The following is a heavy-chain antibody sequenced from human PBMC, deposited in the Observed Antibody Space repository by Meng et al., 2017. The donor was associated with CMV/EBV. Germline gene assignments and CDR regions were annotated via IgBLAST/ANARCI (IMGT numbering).Heavy chain of an antibody. Sequence: SETLSLTCTVSGGSISSSSYYWGWIRQPPGKGLEWIGSIYYSGSTYYNPSLKSRVTISVDTSKNQFSLKLSSVTAADTAVYYCARDDSLSGRGVYYGMDVWGQGTTVTVSS. J-gene: IGHJ6*02. CDR1: GGSISSSSYY. CDR3: ARDDSLSGRGVYYGMDV. V-gene: IGHV4-39*07. D-gene: IGHD6-6*01. CDR2: IYYSGST.